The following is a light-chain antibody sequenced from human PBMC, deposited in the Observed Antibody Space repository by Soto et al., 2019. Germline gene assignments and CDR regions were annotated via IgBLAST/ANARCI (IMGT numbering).Light chain of an antibody. J-gene: IGKJ3*01. CDR3: QQYSSSPFT. CDR1: QSVSSSY. CDR2: GAS. V-gene: IGKV3-20*01. Sequence: ESVLTQSPGTLSMSPGERATLSCRASQSVSSSYSAWYQQKPGQAPRLLIYGASSMATGIPDRFSGSGSGTDFTLTISRLEPEDFAEYYCQQYSSSPFTFGPGTKVDIK.